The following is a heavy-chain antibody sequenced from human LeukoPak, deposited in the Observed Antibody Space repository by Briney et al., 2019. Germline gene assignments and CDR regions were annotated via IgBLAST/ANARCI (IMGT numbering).Heavy chain of an antibody. Sequence: SVKVSCKASGGTFSSYAISWVRQAPGQGLEWMGRIIPIFGTANYAQKFQGRVTITTDESTGTAYMELSSLRSEDTAVYYCARDSGYSYGFNWFDPWGQGTLVTVSS. CDR2: IIPIFGTA. CDR3: ARDSGYSYGFNWFDP. V-gene: IGHV1-69*05. D-gene: IGHD5-18*01. J-gene: IGHJ5*02. CDR1: GGTFSSYA.